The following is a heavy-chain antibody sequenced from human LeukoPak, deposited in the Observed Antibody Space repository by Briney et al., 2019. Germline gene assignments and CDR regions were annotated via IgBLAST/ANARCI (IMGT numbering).Heavy chain of an antibody. CDR3: ARVGLSSRGYYYYMDV. CDR1: GGSISSDY. Sequence: KPSETLSLTCTVSGGSISSDYWSSGRQPAGKGLEWIGHIYTSGSTNYNPSLTGRVTMSLDTSKNQFSLKLTSVNAAGTAVYYCARVGLSSRGYYYYMDVWGRGTTVTVSS. V-gene: IGHV4-4*07. D-gene: IGHD2-2*01. J-gene: IGHJ6*03. CDR2: IYTSGST.